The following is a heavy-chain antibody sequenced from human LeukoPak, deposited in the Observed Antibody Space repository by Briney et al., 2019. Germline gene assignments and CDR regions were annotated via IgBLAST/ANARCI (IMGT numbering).Heavy chain of an antibody. CDR1: GGSISSYY. CDR3: ARDRDPYLYCMDV. Sequence: PSETLSLTCTVSGGSISSYYWSWIRQPPGKGLEWIGYIYYSGSTNYNPSLKSRVTISVDTSKNQFSLKLSSVTAADTAVYYCARDRDPYLYCMDVWGKGTTVTVSS. D-gene: IGHD3-10*01. CDR2: IYYSGST. J-gene: IGHJ6*03. V-gene: IGHV4-59*01.